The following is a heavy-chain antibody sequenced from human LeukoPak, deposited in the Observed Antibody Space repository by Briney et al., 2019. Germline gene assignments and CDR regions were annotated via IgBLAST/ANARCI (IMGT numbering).Heavy chain of an antibody. D-gene: IGHD2-15*01. CDR2: IYPGDSDT. CDR1: GYSFTNYW. J-gene: IGHJ4*02. Sequence: GESLKISCKGSGYSFTNYWIAWVRHIPGKGLGWMGIIYPGDSDTRYSPSFQGQVAFSADKSISTTYLQWSRLKASDTAMYYCARLPGYCTGGSCYFDYWGQGTLVTVSS. V-gene: IGHV5-51*01. CDR3: ARLPGYCTGGSCYFDY.